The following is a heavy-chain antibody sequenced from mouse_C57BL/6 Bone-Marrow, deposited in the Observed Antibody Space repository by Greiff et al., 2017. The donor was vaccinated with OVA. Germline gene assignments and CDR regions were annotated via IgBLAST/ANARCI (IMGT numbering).Heavy chain of an antibody. D-gene: IGHD2-2*01. J-gene: IGHJ2*01. CDR2: IYYSGTI. Sequence: EVKLMESGPGLVKPSQTVFLTCTVTGISITTGNYRWSWIRQFPGNKLEWIGYIYYSGTITYNPSLTSRTTITRDTPKNQFFLEMNSLTAEDTATYYCARVPSTMVIYFDYWGQGTTLTVSS. CDR3: ARVPSTMVIYFDY. CDR1: GISITTGNYR. V-gene: IGHV3-5*01.